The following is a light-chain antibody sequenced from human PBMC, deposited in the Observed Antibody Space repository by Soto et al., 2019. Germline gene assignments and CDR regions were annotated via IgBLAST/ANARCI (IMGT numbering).Light chain of an antibody. Sequence: VVTQSPTSLSASTLYLSTISFRASQTVRNSYLAWYQQKPGQAHRLLIYDASNRATGTPARFSGSGSGTDFTLTISSLEPEDFAVYYCQHCSKWPVKFDQGTLLEIK. CDR3: QHCSKWPVK. J-gene: IGKJ5*01. CDR1: QTVRNSY. CDR2: DAS. V-gene: IGKV3-11*01.